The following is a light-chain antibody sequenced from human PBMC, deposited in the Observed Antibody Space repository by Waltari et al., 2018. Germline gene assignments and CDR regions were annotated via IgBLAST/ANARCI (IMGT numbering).Light chain of an antibody. CDR1: QSLLHSNGYNS. J-gene: IGKJ2*01. Sequence: DIVMTQSPLSLPVTPGEPAYISCRSSQSLLHSNGYNSLDWYLQKPGQSPQLLIYLGSNRASGVPDRFSGSGSGTDFTLKISRVEAEDVGVYYCMQALQTPNTFGQGTKLEIK. CDR2: LGS. V-gene: IGKV2-28*01. CDR3: MQALQTPNT.